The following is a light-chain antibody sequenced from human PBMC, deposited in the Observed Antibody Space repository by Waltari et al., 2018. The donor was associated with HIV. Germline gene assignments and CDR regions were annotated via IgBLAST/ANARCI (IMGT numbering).Light chain of an antibody. CDR3: SSRDSSGHQIV. CDR1: TLRRYD. CDR2: GEN. J-gene: IGLJ1*01. Sequence: SSELTQDPAVSVALGQTVRITCQGDTLRRYDATWYQQRPGQAPIIVMYGENNRPSGIPDRFSGSSSGTTASLTITGAQAEDEADYYCSSRDSSGHQIVFGTGTPGHRP. V-gene: IGLV3-19*01.